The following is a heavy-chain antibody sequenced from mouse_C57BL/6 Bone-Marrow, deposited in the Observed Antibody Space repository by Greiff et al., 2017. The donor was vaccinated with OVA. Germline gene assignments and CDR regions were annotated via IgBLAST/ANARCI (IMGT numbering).Heavy chain of an antibody. V-gene: IGHV12-3*01. CDR1: GFPITSGYY. Sequence: VQRVESGPGLVKPSQSLFLTCSITGFPITSGYYWIWIRQSPGKPLEWMGYITHSGETFYNPSLQSPISITRETSKNQFFLQLNSVTTEDTAMYYCAGAHSNYGYFDVWGTGTTVTVSS. J-gene: IGHJ1*03. CDR2: ITHSGET. CDR3: AGAHSNYGYFDV. D-gene: IGHD2-5*01.